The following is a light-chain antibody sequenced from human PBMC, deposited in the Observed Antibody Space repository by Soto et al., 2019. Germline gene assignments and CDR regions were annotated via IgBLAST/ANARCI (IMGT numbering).Light chain of an antibody. CDR1: QAVRED. Sequence: AIQMTRSPSSLSASVGDRVTITCRATQAVREDLGWYEQKPGKAPKLLLYAASSLEREVPSRFSGSGSGTDFNLTIISLQPEGFATYFCIQDHGFPLPFGGGTKVEIK. CDR2: AAS. J-gene: IGKJ4*01. CDR3: IQDHGFPLP. V-gene: IGKV1-6*01.